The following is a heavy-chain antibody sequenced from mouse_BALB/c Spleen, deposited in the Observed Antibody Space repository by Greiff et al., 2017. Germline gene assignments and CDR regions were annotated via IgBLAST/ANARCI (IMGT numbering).Heavy chain of an antibody. J-gene: IGHJ2*01. CDR3: ARRGDGYPYYFDY. CDR1: GYTFTSYY. CDR2: IYPGNVNT. D-gene: IGHD2-3*01. V-gene: IGHV1S56*01. Sequence: QVQLQQSGPELVKPGASVRISCKASGYTFTSYYIHWVKQRPGQGLEWIGWIYPGNVNTKYNEKFKGKATLTADKSSSTAYMQLSSLTSEDSAVYFCARRGDGYPYYFDYWGQGTTLTVSS.